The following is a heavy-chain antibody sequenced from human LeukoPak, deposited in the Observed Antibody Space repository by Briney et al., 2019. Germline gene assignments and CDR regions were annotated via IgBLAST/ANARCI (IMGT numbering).Heavy chain of an antibody. J-gene: IGHJ4*02. CDR3: AKDGGEYDFWSGYGAHFDY. CDR1: GFTFDDYT. Sequence: PGGSLRLSCAASGFTFDDYTMHWVRQAPGKGLEWVSGLSWNSGSIVYADSVKGRFTISRDNSKNSLYLQMNSLRTEDTALYYCAKDGGEYDFWSGYGAHFDYWGQGTLVTVSS. CDR2: LSWNSGSI. D-gene: IGHD3-3*01. V-gene: IGHV3-9*01.